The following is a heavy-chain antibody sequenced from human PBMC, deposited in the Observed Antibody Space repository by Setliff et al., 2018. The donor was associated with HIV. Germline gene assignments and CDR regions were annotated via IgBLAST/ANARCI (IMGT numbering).Heavy chain of an antibody. J-gene: IGHJ5*01. Sequence: SETPSLTCNVSGDSIRSRSFYWAWIRQPPGERPEWIGTIYQVGSTYYNPYLKGRASIFVDTSKNQFSLKLYSVTAADTAVYYCAGGFWGGPLFDPWGRGTLVTVSS. CDR1: GDSIRSRSFY. CDR2: IYQVGST. CDR3: AGGFWGGPLFDP. V-gene: IGHV4-39*05. D-gene: IGHD3-3*01.